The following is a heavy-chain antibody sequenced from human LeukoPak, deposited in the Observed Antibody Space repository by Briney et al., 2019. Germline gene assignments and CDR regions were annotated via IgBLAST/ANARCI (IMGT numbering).Heavy chain of an antibody. CDR3: ARGEVNFDY. J-gene: IGHJ4*02. CDR2: IYYSGST. V-gene: IGHV4-39*07. CDR1: GGSISSSSYY. Sequence: SETLSLTCTVSGGSISSSSYYWGWIRQPPGKGLEWIGSIYYSGSTNYNPSLKSRVTISVDTSKNQFSLKLSSVTAADTAVYYCARGEVNFDYWGQGTLVTVSS. D-gene: IGHD1-26*01.